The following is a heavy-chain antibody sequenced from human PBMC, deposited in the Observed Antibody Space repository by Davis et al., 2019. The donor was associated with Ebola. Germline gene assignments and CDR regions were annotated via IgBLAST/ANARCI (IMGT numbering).Heavy chain of an antibody. CDR2: IWYDGSNK. J-gene: IGHJ6*02. Sequence: PGGSLRPPCAAPGFTFSSNGMHWVRQAPGKGLEWVAVIWYDGSNKYYADSVKGRFTISRDNSKNTLYLQMNSLRAEDTAVYYCARDRGMVVAAPVGYGMDVWGQGTTVTVSS. D-gene: IGHD2-15*01. CDR1: GFTFSSNG. V-gene: IGHV3-33*01. CDR3: ARDRGMVVAAPVGYGMDV.